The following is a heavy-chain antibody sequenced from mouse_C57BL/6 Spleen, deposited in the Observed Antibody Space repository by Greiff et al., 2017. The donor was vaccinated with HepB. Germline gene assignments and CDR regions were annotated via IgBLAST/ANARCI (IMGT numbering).Heavy chain of an antibody. J-gene: IGHJ4*01. CDR1: GFNIKNTY. CDR3: ARGPRGDYDYAMDY. D-gene: IGHD2-4*01. CDR2: IDPANGNT. V-gene: IGHV14-3*01. Sequence: EVQLVESVAELVRPGASVKLSCTASGFNIKNTYMHWVKQRPEQGLEWIGRIDPANGNTKYAPKFQGKATITADTSSNTAYLQLSSLTSADTAIYYCARGPRGDYDYAMDYWGQGTSVTVSS.